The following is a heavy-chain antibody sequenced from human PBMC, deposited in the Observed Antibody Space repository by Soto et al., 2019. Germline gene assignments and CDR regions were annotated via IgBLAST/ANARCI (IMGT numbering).Heavy chain of an antibody. J-gene: IGHJ4*02. CDR2: IYHSGST. Sequence: QVQLQESGPGLVKPSGTLSLTCAVSGGYISSSNWWRWGRQPPGKGLEWIGEIYHSGSTNYNQSLKSRVTLSVDKSKNLFSLKLSSVTAADTAVYYCATSLYDSSGYYRFSVYWGQGTLVTVSS. CDR1: GGYISSSNW. D-gene: IGHD3-22*01. V-gene: IGHV4-4*02. CDR3: ATSLYDSSGYYRFSVY.